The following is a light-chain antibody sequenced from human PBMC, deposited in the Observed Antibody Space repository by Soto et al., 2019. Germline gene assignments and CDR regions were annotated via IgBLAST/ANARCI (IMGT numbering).Light chain of an antibody. J-gene: IGLJ3*02. V-gene: IGLV7-46*01. CDR1: TGAVTSGHY. CDR3: LIFYIISLRV. CDR2: DTN. Sequence: QAVVTQEPSLTVSPGGTVTLTCGSSTGAVTSGHYPYWFQQKPGQAPTTLIHDTNNRHSWTPARFSGSLLGGKAALTLSGAQPEDEATYYCLIFYIISLRVFGGGTKLTVL.